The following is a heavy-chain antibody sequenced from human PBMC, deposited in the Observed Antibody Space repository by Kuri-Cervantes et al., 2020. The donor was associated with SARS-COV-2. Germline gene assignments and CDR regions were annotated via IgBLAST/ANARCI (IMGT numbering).Heavy chain of an antibody. J-gene: IGHJ6*02. Sequence: GGSLRLSCAASGFTFSNYGMHWVRQAPGKGLEWVAVISYDGSNKYYADSVKGRFTISRDNSKNTLYLQMNSLRAEDTAVYYCAKDLLLYYNYYYGMDVWGQGATVTVSS. V-gene: IGHV3-30*18. D-gene: IGHD3-3*01. CDR1: GFTFSNYG. CDR2: ISYDGSNK. CDR3: AKDLLLYYNYYYGMDV.